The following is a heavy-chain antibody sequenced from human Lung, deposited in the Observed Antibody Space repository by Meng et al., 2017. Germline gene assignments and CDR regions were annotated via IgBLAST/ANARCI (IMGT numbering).Heavy chain of an antibody. CDR3: ARGPTTMAHDFDY. J-gene: IGHJ4*02. CDR1: GGSFSDYY. Sequence: GQLQQGGAGLLKPPETLSLTCVVSGGSFSDYYWSWTRQPPGKGLEWIGEINHSGSTNYNPSRESRATISVDTSQNNLSLKLSSVTAADSAVYYCARGPTTMAHDFDYWGQGTLVTVSS. D-gene: IGHD4-11*01. CDR2: INHSGST. V-gene: IGHV4-34*01.